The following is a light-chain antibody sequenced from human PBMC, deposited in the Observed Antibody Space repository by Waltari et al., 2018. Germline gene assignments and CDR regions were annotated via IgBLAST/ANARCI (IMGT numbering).Light chain of an antibody. Sequence: QSALTQPASVSGSPGQSITISCTGTSSNVWGYTLVSWYQHHPGKAPQLIIYDVNKRPSGISHRFSCSKSGNTASLTISGLQSDDESDYYCCSYAGDSTLIFGGGTKLTVL. J-gene: IGLJ2*01. V-gene: IGLV2-23*02. CDR1: SSNVWGYTL. CDR3: CSYAGDSTLI. CDR2: DVN.